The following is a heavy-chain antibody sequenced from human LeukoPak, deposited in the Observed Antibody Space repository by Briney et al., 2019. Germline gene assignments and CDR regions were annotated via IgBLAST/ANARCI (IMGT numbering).Heavy chain of an antibody. J-gene: IGHJ6*03. CDR2: IYCSGST. Sequence: PSETLSLTCTVSGGSISSYYWSWIRQPPGKGLEWIGYIYCSGSTNYNPSLKSRVTISVDTSKNQFSLKLSSVTAADTAVYYCARGRYDILTGWDYYYMDVWGKGITVTISS. CDR3: ARGRYDILTGWDYYYMDV. V-gene: IGHV4-59*01. D-gene: IGHD3-9*01. CDR1: GGSISSYY.